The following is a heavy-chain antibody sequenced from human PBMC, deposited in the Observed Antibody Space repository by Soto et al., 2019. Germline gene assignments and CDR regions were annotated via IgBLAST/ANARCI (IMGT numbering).Heavy chain of an antibody. D-gene: IGHD6-13*01. CDR2: ISSSSSSTI. CDR3: ASELGYSSSFDF. CDR1: GFTFSSYS. J-gene: IGHJ4*02. V-gene: IGHV3-48*02. Sequence: PGGSLRLSCSASGFTFSSYSMNWVRQAPGKGLEWVSYISSSSSSTIYYADSVKGRFTISRDNAKNSLYLQMNSLRDEDTAIYYCASELGYSSSFDFWGQGTLVTVSS.